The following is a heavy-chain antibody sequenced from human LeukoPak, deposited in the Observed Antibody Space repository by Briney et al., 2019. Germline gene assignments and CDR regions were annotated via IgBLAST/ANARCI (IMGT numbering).Heavy chain of an antibody. D-gene: IGHD5-18*01. V-gene: IGHV1-8*01. CDR1: GYTFTSYD. J-gene: IGHJ3*02. CDR3: ARSPSGIQLWFGRAFDI. Sequence: ASVKVSCKASGYTFTSYDINWVRQATGQGLEWMGWMNPNSGNTGYAQKFQGRVTMTRNTSISTAYMELSSLRSEDTAVYYCARSPSGIQLWFGRAFDIWGQGTMVTVSS. CDR2: MNPNSGNT.